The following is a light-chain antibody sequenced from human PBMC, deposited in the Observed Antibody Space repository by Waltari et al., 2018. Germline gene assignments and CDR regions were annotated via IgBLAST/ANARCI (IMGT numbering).Light chain of an antibody. CDR1: SSNLGAGYY. Sequence: QSVLTQPPSVSGAPGQRVTISCTGISSNLGAGYYVHWYQQLPGTAPKLLIYGNSKRPSGVPDRFSGSKSGTSASLAITGLQAEDEADYYCQSYDSSLSGHVVFGGGTKLTVL. CDR3: QSYDSSLSGHVV. J-gene: IGLJ2*01. CDR2: GNS. V-gene: IGLV1-40*01.